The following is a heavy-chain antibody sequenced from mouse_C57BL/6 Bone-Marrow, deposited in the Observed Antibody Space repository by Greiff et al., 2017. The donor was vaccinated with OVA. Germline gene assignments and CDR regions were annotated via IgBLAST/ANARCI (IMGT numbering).Heavy chain of an antibody. CDR3: AREGFTTVASDY. CDR2: ISDGGSYT. D-gene: IGHD1-1*01. J-gene: IGHJ2*01. CDR1: GFTFSSYA. Sequence: EVQVVESGGGLVKPGGSLKLSCAASGFTFSSYAMSWVRQTPEKRLEWVATISDGGSYTYYPDNVKGRFTISRDNAKNNLYLQMSHLKSEDTAMYYCAREGFTTVASDYWGQGTTLTVSS. V-gene: IGHV5-4*01.